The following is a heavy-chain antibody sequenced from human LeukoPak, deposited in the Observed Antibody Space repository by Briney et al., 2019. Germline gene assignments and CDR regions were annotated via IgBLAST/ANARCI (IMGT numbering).Heavy chain of an antibody. CDR3: AKDNPLDY. Sequence: GGSLRLSCAASGFTFSNYAMHWVRQAPGKGLEWVAVISYDGSNKYYTDSVKGRFTISGDSSKNTLYLQMNSLRPEDTAVYYCAKDNPLDYWGQGTLVIVSS. CDR2: ISYDGSNK. V-gene: IGHV3-30*04. J-gene: IGHJ4*02. D-gene: IGHD1-14*01. CDR1: GFTFSNYA.